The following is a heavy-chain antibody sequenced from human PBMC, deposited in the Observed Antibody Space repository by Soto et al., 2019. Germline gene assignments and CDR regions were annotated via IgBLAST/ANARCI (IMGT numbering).Heavy chain of an antibody. CDR1: GFTVSSNY. D-gene: IGHD1-1*01. Sequence: PGGSLRLSCAPSGFTVSSNYMSWVRQAPGKGLEWVSVIYSGGSTYYADSVKGRFTISRDNSKNTLYLQMNSLRAEDTAVYYCARVDWNYYGMDVWGQGSTVNVAS. CDR3: ARVDWNYYGMDV. V-gene: IGHV3-53*01. CDR2: IYSGGST. J-gene: IGHJ6*02.